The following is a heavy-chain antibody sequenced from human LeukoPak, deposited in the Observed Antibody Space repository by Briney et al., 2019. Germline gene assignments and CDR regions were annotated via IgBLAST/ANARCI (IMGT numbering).Heavy chain of an antibody. J-gene: IGHJ5*02. Sequence: ASVKVSCKASGYTFTGYYMHWVRQAPGQGLEWMGRINPNSGGTNYAQKFQGRVTITRDTSASTAYMELSSLRSEDTAVYYCARAVVVPAAHKRNWSDPWGQGTLVTVSS. CDR2: INPNSGGT. V-gene: IGHV1-2*06. CDR3: ARAVVVPAAHKRNWSDP. CDR1: GYTFTGYY. D-gene: IGHD2-2*01.